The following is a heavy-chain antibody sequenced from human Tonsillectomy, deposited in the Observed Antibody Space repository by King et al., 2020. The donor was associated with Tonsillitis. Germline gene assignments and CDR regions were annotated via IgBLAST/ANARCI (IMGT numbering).Heavy chain of an antibody. J-gene: IGHJ4*02. CDR3: AHSFWWELPTGFDY. Sequence: ITLKESGPTLVKPTQTLTLTCTFSGFSLSTSGVGVGWIRQPPGNALEWLALITWNDVKRYRPSLKSRLTISKNTSKNQVVLTMTNIDPVDTATYYCAHSFWWELPTGFDYWGQGTLVTVSS. V-gene: IGHV2-5*01. D-gene: IGHD1-26*01. CDR2: ITWNDVK. CDR1: GFSLSTSGVG.